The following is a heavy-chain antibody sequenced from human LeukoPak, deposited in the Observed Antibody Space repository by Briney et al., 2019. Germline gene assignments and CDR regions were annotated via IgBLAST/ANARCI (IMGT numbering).Heavy chain of an antibody. J-gene: IGHJ4*02. V-gene: IGHV3-21*01. CDR3: ARGVGATTHYFDY. CDR2: ISSSSTYI. Sequence: GGSLRLSCAASGFTFSGFTMDWVRQAPGKGLEWVSSISSSSTYIYYADSVKGRFTISRDNAKNSLYLQMNSLRAEDTAVYYCARGVGATTHYFDYWGQGTLVTVSS. CDR1: GFTFSGFT. D-gene: IGHD1-26*01.